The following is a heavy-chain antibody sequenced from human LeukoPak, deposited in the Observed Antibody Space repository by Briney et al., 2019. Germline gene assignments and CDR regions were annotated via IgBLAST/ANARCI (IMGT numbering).Heavy chain of an antibody. Sequence: GGSLRLSCAASGFTFSDYGMHWVRRPPGKGLEWVAFIRYDGSNKFYADSVKGRFTISRDNSKNALYLQMNSLRADDTAVYYCAKPYSSTYGVNYYYMDVWGKGTTVTISS. CDR2: IRYDGSNK. CDR3: AKPYSSTYGVNYYYMDV. V-gene: IGHV3-30*02. D-gene: IGHD4-17*01. J-gene: IGHJ6*03. CDR1: GFTFSDYG.